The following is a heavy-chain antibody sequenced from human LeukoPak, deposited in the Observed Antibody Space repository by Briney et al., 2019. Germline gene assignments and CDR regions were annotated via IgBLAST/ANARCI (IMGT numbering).Heavy chain of an antibody. CDR1: GFTFSSYS. D-gene: IGHD3-22*01. CDR2: ISSSSSTI. Sequence: GGSLRLSCAASGFTFSSYSMLWVRPAPGKGLEWVSYISSSSSTIYYADSVKGRFTISSDNAKSSLYLQMNTLRAEDTAVYYCARYRHKYNYDSGGYPPYWGQGTLVTVSS. J-gene: IGHJ4*02. V-gene: IGHV3-48*01. CDR3: ARYRHKYNYDSGGYPPY.